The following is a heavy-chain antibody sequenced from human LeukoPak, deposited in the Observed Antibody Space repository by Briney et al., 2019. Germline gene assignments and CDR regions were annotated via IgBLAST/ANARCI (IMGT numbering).Heavy chain of an antibody. CDR2: IYYSGST. Sequence: SETLSLTCTVSGGSISSYYWSWIRQPPGKGLEWIGYIYYSGSTNYNPSLKSRAAISVDTSKNQFSLKLSSVTAADTAMYYCARADDYPYFFDSWGQGTLVTVSS. D-gene: IGHD5-12*01. V-gene: IGHV4-59*01. CDR3: ARADDYPYFFDS. J-gene: IGHJ4*02. CDR1: GGSISSYY.